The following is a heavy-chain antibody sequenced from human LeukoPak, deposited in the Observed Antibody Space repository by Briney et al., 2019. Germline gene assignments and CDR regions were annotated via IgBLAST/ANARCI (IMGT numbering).Heavy chain of an antibody. CDR1: GFTFSSYW. CDR2: IKQDGSEK. Sequence: GGSLRLSCAASGFTFSSYWMSRVRQAPGKGLEWVANIKQDGSEKYYVDSVKGRFTISRDNAKNSLYLQMNSLRAEDTAVYYCARVRRVGSSPLFDYWGQGTLVTVSS. J-gene: IGHJ4*02. V-gene: IGHV3-7*01. D-gene: IGHD6-13*01. CDR3: ARVRRVGSSPLFDY.